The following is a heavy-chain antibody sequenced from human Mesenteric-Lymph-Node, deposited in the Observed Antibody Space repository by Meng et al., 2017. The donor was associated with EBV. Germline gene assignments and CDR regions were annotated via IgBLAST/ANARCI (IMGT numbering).Heavy chain of an antibody. Sequence: PVQQWGSGVVKPSASLSLTCVFYGGSVWGSSWNWSRRAPGKGLEWIGKIHHSETADYNPSLADRVIISADTSKNQFSLKLTSVTAADTAVYYCARQGYCRTTTCSTWFDPWGQGTLVTVSS. CDR2: IHHSETA. V-gene: IGHV4-34*01. D-gene: IGHD2-2*01. CDR1: GGSVWGSS. CDR3: ARQGYCRTTTCSTWFDP. J-gene: IGHJ5*02.